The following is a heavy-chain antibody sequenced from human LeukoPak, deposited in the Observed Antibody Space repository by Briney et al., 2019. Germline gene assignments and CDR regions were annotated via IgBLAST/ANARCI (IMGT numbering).Heavy chain of an antibody. J-gene: IGHJ4*02. CDR1: GFTFSSYG. V-gene: IGHV3-23*01. D-gene: IGHD3-22*01. Sequence: GGSLRLSCAASGFTFSSYGMSWVRQAPGKGPEWVSASGSGGSTYYADSVKGRFTISRDNSKNTLYLQMNSLRAEDTAVYYCAKLLYYYDSSQPYWGQGTLVTVSS. CDR3: AKLLYYYDSSQPY. CDR2: SGSGGST.